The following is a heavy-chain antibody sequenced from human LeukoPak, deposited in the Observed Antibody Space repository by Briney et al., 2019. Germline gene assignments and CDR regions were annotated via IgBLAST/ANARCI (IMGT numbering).Heavy chain of an antibody. Sequence: GASVKVSCKASGYTFTSYDINWVRQATGQGLEWMGWMNPNSGNTGYAQKFQGRVTITRNTSISTAYMELSSLRSEDTAVYYCARGWGREYCSSTSCYLDAFDIWGQGTMVTVSS. D-gene: IGHD2-2*01. V-gene: IGHV1-8*03. J-gene: IGHJ3*02. CDR1: GYTFTSYD. CDR3: ARGWGREYCSSTSCYLDAFDI. CDR2: MNPNSGNT.